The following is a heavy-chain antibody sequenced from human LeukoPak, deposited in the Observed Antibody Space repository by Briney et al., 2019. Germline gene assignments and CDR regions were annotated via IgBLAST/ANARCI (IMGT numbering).Heavy chain of an antibody. CDR3: ARRHNYYYYMDV. CDR1: GFTFSSYA. J-gene: IGHJ6*03. V-gene: IGHV3-64*02. Sequence: GGSLRLSSAPSGFTFSSYAMHWVRQAPGKAAEYVSAISSNGVNTYYADSVRGRFTISRDNSKNTLQLQMGIMRSEDMAVYYCARRHNYYYYMDVWGRGTTVTAS. CDR2: ISSNGVNT.